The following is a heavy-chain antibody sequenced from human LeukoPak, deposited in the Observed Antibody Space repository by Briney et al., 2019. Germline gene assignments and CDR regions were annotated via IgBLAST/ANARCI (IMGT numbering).Heavy chain of an antibody. V-gene: IGHV3-11*06. Sequence: GGSLRLSCAASGFTFSDYYMSWIRQAPGKGLGWVSYISSSSSYTNYADSVKGRFTISRDNAKNSLYLQMNSLRAEDTAVYYCARGLSRYYYDSSGSNYFDYWGQGTLVTVSS. CDR3: ARGLSRYYYDSSGSNYFDY. CDR1: GFTFSDYY. J-gene: IGHJ4*02. D-gene: IGHD3-22*01. CDR2: ISSSSSYT.